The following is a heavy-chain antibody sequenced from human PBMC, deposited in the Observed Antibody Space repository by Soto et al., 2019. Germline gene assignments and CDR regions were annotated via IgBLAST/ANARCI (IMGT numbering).Heavy chain of an antibody. J-gene: IGHJ4*02. CDR3: ARGDPMVRGVTCDRFDY. D-gene: IGHD3-10*01. Sequence: QVQLQESGPGLVKPSETLSLTCTVSGGSVSSGRYYWSWIRQPPGKGLEWIGYISYSGSTNYNPSLKSRVIISVDTTKNQFSLKLSSVTAADTAVYYCARGDPMVRGVTCDRFDYWVQGALVTVSS. CDR1: GGSVSSGRYY. V-gene: IGHV4-61*01. CDR2: ISYSGST.